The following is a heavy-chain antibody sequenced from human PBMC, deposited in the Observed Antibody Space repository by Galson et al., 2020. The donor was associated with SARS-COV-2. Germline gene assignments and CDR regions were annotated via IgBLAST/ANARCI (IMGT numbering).Heavy chain of an antibody. Sequence: SQTLSLTCAVYGGPFSGYFWIWIRQAPGKGLEWIGEINHSGSTDYNPSLESRVTIPVDTSKNQISLKLRSMTTADTSVYYCARGSRLEEDYYYYYGMDVWGQGTTVTVSS. D-gene: IGHD1-1*01. V-gene: IGHV4-34*01. CDR3: ARGSRLEEDYYYYYGMDV. J-gene: IGHJ6*02. CDR1: GGPFSGYF. CDR2: INHSGST.